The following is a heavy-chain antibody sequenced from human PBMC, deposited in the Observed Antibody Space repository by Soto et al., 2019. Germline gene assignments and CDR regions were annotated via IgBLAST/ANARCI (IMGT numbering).Heavy chain of an antibody. D-gene: IGHD2-2*01. Sequence: GASVKLSCKVSGYTLTELSMHWVRQAPGKGLEWMGGFDPEDGETIYAQKFQGRVTMTEDTSTDTAYMELSSLRSEDTAVYYCATGGYQLLSSGRPYAFDIWGQGTMVTVSS. J-gene: IGHJ3*02. V-gene: IGHV1-24*01. CDR1: GYTLTELS. CDR2: FDPEDGET. CDR3: ATGGYQLLSSGRPYAFDI.